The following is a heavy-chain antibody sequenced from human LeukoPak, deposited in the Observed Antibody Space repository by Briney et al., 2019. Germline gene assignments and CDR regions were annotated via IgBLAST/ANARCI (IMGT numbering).Heavy chain of an antibody. CDR3: ARGGWQWLVPYYFDY. D-gene: IGHD6-19*01. CDR1: GFTFSTYG. CDR2: IYSGGST. Sequence: PGGSLRLSCAASGFTFSTYGMHWVRQAPGKGLEWVAVIYSGGSTYYADSVKGRFTISRDNSKNTLYLQMNSLRAEDTAVYYCARGGWQWLVPYYFDYWGQGTLVTVSS. J-gene: IGHJ4*02. V-gene: IGHV3-NL1*01.